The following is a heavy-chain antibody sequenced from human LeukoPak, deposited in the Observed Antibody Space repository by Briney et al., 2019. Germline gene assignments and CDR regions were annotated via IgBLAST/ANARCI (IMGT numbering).Heavy chain of an antibody. CDR2: ITSGGSII. V-gene: IGHV3-48*03. CDR1: GLTFRSYE. CDR3: ASETEIGNYDALDI. J-gene: IGHJ3*02. D-gene: IGHD1-7*01. Sequence: GGSLRLSCAASGLTFRSYEMNWVRQAPGKGLEWISYITSGGSIIHYADSVKGRFTVSRDNAENSLYLQINTLRAEDTAVYYCASETEIGNYDALDIWGQGTMVTVSS.